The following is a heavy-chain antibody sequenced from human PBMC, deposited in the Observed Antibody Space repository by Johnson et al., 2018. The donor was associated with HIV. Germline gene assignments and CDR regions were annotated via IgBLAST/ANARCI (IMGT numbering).Heavy chain of an antibody. Sequence: QVQLVESGGGLVQPGGSLRLSCAASGFAFRTYWMVWVRQVPGKGLEWVAVISYDGSNKYYADSVKGRFTISRDNSKNTLYLQMNTLRAEDAAVYYCAKGWDPMTTVNTFAFDIWGQGTMVTVSS. CDR1: GFAFRTYW. J-gene: IGHJ3*02. CDR3: AKGWDPMTTVNTFAFDI. V-gene: IGHV3-30*18. CDR2: ISYDGSNK. D-gene: IGHD4-11*01.